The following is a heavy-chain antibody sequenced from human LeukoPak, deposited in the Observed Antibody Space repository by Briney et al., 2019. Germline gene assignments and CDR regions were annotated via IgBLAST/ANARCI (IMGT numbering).Heavy chain of an antibody. CDR1: RYTFIGQY. V-gene: IGHV1-2*02. J-gene: IGHJ6*02. CDR2: INPKTGDT. CDR3: AKGYYGMDL. Sequence: ASVNVSCKASRYTFIGQYLYWARQTPGPGLEWMGWINPKTGDTDLAQNFQGRVTMTKETSVSTIYMEVSRLTSGQTAGYYWAKGYYGMDLWGQGTTVTVSS.